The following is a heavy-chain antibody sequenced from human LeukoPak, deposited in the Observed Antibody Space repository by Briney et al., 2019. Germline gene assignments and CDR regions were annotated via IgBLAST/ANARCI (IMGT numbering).Heavy chain of an antibody. CDR3: ATAGQWRFDS. D-gene: IGHD6-19*01. V-gene: IGHV3-74*01. Sequence: PGGSLRLSCVVSGFTFSSYWMHWVRQAPGKGLVWVSRLSPDGGTIDYSDSVRGRFTISRDNAKDTLYLQMNSLRVDDPAVYYCATAGQWRFDSWGLGTLVTVSS. CDR2: LSPDGGTI. CDR1: GFTFSSYW. J-gene: IGHJ4*02.